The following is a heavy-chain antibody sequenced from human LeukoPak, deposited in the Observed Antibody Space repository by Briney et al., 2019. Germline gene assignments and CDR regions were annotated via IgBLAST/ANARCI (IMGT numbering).Heavy chain of an antibody. V-gene: IGHV5-10-1*01. J-gene: IGHJ4*02. CDR2: IDPSDSYT. CDR3: ARGGRWLVRNLDAHFDY. D-gene: IGHD5-24*01. CDR1: GYSFTSYW. Sequence: GGSLRISCKGSGYSFTSYWISWVRQMPGKGLEWMGRIDPSDSYTNYSPSFQGHVTISADKSISTAYLQWSSLKASDTATYYCARGGRWLVRNLDAHFDYWGQGTLATVSS.